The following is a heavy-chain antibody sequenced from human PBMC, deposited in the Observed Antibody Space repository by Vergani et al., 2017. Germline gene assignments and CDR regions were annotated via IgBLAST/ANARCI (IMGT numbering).Heavy chain of an antibody. CDR2: INPNSGGT. Sequence: QVQLVQSGAEVKKPGASVKVSCKASGYTFTGYYMHWVRQAPGQGLEWMGWINPNSGGTNYAQKFQGRVTMTRDTSISTAYMELSRLRSDDTAVYYCARDKGYNWNPRDQPYYYYYMDVWGKGP. J-gene: IGHJ6*03. CDR1: GYTFTGYY. V-gene: IGHV1-2*02. D-gene: IGHD1-20*01. CDR3: ARDKGYNWNPRDQPYYYYYMDV.